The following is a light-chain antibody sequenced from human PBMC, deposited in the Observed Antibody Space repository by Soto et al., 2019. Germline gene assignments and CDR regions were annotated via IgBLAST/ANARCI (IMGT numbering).Light chain of an antibody. CDR1: SSDVGGYNY. V-gene: IGLV2-8*01. CDR2: EVN. J-gene: IGLJ1*01. CDR3: NSYVGSPYV. Sequence: QSALTQPPSASGSPGQSVTISCTGTSSDVGGYNYVSWYQQHPGKAPKLMIYEVNKRPSGAPDRFSGSKSGNTASLTVSGLQAEDEADYYCNSYVGSPYVFGTGTKVTVL.